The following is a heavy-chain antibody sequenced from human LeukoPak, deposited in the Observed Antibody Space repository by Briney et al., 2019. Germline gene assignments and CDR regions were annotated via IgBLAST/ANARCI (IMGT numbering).Heavy chain of an antibody. J-gene: IGHJ4*02. CDR3: ARGDGYDPIYYFDY. Sequence: ASVKVSCKASGYTFTGYYMHWVRQAPGQGLEWMGWINPNSGGTNYAQKFQGRVTMTRDTSISTAYMELSRLRSEDTAVYYCARGDGYDPIYYFDYWGQGTLVTVSS. CDR1: GYTFTGYY. V-gene: IGHV1-2*02. D-gene: IGHD5-12*01. CDR2: INPNSGGT.